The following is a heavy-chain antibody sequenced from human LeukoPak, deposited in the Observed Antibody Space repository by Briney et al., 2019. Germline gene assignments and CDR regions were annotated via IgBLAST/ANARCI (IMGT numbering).Heavy chain of an antibody. CDR3: ARGAYSGYDSVSYWFDP. J-gene: IGHJ5*02. CDR2: IIPILGIA. D-gene: IGHD5-12*01. Sequence: ASVKVSCKASGYTFTGYYMHWVRQAPGQGLEWMGRIIPILGIANYAQKFQGRVTITADKSTSTAYMELSSLRSEDTAVYYCARGAYSGYDSVSYWFDPWGQGTLVTVSS. CDR1: GYTFTGYY. V-gene: IGHV1-69*04.